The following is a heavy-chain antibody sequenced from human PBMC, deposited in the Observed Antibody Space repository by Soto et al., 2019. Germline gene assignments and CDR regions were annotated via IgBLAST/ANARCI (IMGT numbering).Heavy chain of an antibody. CDR2: FDPEDGET. J-gene: IGHJ4*02. CDR1: GYTLTGLS. V-gene: IGHV1-24*01. CDR3: ASAPAYSSSWYFDY. Sequence: ASVKVSCKVSGYTLTGLSMHWVRQAPGKGLEWMGGFDPEDGETIYAQKFQGRVTMTEDTSTDTAYMELSSLRSEDTAVYYCASAPAYSSSWYFDYWGQGTLVTVSS. D-gene: IGHD6-13*01.